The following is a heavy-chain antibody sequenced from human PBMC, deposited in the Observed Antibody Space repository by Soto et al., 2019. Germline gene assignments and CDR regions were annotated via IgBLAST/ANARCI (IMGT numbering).Heavy chain of an antibody. D-gene: IGHD2-21*01. J-gene: IGHJ4*02. Sequence: EVQLLESGGGLVQPGGSLRLSCAASGFTFSRYAMSWVRQAPGKGLEWVSSISADIDATNYADSVKGRFTISRENSKNTLYLQMTSLRAEDTAIYYCVKDPADCCIYYFDYWGQGTLVTVSS. CDR3: VKDPADCCIYYFDY. CDR1: GFTFSRYA. CDR2: ISADIDAT. V-gene: IGHV3-23*01.